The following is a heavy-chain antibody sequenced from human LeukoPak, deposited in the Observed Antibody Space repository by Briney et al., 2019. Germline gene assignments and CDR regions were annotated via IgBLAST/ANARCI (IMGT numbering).Heavy chain of an antibody. V-gene: IGHV3-48*02. CDR3: ARGGPNDYVAFDI. Sequence: GGSLRLSCAASGFTFSSYTMNWVRQAPGRGLEWVSYISSSSSTIYYADSVKGRFTISRDNAKNSLYLQMNSLRDEDTAVYYSARGGPNDYVAFDIWGERTMVTVSS. J-gene: IGHJ3*02. CDR1: GFTFSSYT. D-gene: IGHD4-17*01. CDR2: ISSSSSTI.